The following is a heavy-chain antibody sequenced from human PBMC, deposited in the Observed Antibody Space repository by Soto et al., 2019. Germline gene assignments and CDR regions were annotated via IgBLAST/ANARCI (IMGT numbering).Heavy chain of an antibody. V-gene: IGHV1-2*04. Sequence: ASVKVSCKASGYTFTSYYMHWVRQAPGQGLEWMGLINPSSGSTNSAQKFQGWVTMTRDTSISTAYMELSRLRSDDTAVYYCATASFCTVTTCGPNYAMEVWGQGTTVTVSS. J-gene: IGHJ6*02. CDR3: ATASFCTVTTCGPNYAMEV. D-gene: IGHD4-17*01. CDR2: INPSSGST. CDR1: GYTFTSYY.